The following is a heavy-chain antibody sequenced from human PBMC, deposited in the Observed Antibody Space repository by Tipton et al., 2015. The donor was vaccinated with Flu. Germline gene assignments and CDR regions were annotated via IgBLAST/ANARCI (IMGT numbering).Heavy chain of an antibody. V-gene: IGHV1-18*01. CDR3: AGDSRDSSGWPEYDAFDI. Sequence: QVQLVQSGAEVKKPGASVKVSCKASGYTFTSYGISWVRQAPGQGLEWMGWISAYNGNTNYAQKLQGRVTMTTDTSTSTAYMERRSLRSDDTAVYYCAGDSRDSSGWPEYDAFDIWGQGTMVTVSS. J-gene: IGHJ3*02. D-gene: IGHD6-19*01. CDR2: ISAYNGNT. CDR1: GYTFTSYG.